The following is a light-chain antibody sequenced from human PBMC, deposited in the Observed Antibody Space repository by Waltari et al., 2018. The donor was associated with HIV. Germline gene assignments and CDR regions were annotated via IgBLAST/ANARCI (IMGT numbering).Light chain of an antibody. Sequence: QSVLTQPPSVSGAPGQRVTFSCTGSSSNIGAGYDVHWYQQLPGKAPKLLIYGNNNRPPGVPDRFSGSKSGTSASLAITGLQAEDEADYDCQSYDSSLSGSWVFGGGTKLTVL. CDR3: QSYDSSLSGSWV. CDR1: SSNIGAGYD. J-gene: IGLJ3*02. CDR2: GNN. V-gene: IGLV1-40*01.